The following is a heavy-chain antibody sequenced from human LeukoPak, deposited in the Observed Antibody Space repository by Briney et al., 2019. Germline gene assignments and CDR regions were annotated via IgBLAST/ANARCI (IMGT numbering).Heavy chain of an antibody. J-gene: IGHJ4*02. V-gene: IGHV6-1*01. CDR3: ARARYTTSWYFFDS. CDR1: GDSVSSNDAA. CDR2: TYYRSDSYY. D-gene: IGHD6-13*01. Sequence: SQTLSLTCAISGDSVSSNDAAWNWIRQSPSRGLEWLGRTYYRSDSYYDYAVSVKSRITISPDTSKNQFSLRLNSVTPEDTAVYYCARARYTTSWYFFDSWGQGTLVTVSS.